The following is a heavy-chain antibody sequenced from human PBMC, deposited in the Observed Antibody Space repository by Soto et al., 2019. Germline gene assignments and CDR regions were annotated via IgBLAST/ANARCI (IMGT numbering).Heavy chain of an antibody. CDR1: GFTFSSYG. Sequence: GGSLRLSCAASGFTFSSYGMHWVRQAPGKGLEWVAVICNSSSNIYYADSVKGRFTISRDNSKNTLYLQMNSLRAEDTAVYYCAREYYDFWSGYSYYYYYGMDVWGQGTTVTVSS. D-gene: IGHD3-3*01. CDR3: AREYYDFWSGYSYYYYYGMDV. V-gene: IGHV3-30*19. CDR2: ICNSSSNI. J-gene: IGHJ6*02.